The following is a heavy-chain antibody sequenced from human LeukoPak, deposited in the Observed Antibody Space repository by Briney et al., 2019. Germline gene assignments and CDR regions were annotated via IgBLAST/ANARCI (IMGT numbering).Heavy chain of an antibody. D-gene: IGHD3-22*01. J-gene: IGHJ5*02. CDR3: ARDRYNYDSSGSRWFDP. CDR1: GGSISSGTYY. V-gene: IGHV4-61*10. Sequence: SETLSLTCTVSGGSISSGTYYWSWIRQPAGKGLEWIGRIYYSGSTNYNPSLKSRVTISVDTSKNQFSLKLRSVTAADTAVYYCARDRYNYDSSGSRWFDPWGQGTLVTVSS. CDR2: IYYSGST.